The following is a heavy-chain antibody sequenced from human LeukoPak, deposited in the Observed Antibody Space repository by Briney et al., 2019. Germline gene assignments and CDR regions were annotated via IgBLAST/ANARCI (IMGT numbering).Heavy chain of an antibody. CDR3: ARTQGYDSSGYRPAEYFQH. J-gene: IGHJ1*01. V-gene: IGHV4-31*03. CDR1: GGSISSGGYY. Sequence: PSETLSLTCTVSGGSISSGGYYWSWIRQHPGKGLEWIGYVYYSGSTYYNPSLKSRVTISVDTSKNQFSLKLSSVTAADTAIYYCARTQGYDSSGYRPAEYFQHWGQGTLVTVSS. D-gene: IGHD3-22*01. CDR2: VYYSGST.